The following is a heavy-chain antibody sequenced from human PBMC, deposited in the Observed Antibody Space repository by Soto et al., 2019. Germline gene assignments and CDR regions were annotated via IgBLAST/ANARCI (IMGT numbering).Heavy chain of an antibody. CDR2: ISPSNDNS. CDR1: GYAFINYA. CDR3: SREGGNTGTSDY. J-gene: IGHJ4*02. D-gene: IGHD1-7*01. V-gene: IGHV1-18*01. Sequence: QVQMVQSGAEVKKPGTSVQVSCKASGYAFINYAVTWVRQAPGEGLEWMGWISPSNDNSYSAQKFQDRVTMSTETSSNAACLELRRLTTDDTAVYYCSREGGNTGTSDYWGQGALVTVSS.